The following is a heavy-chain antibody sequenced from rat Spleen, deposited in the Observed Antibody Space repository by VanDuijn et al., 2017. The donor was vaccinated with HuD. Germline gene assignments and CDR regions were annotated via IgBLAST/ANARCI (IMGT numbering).Heavy chain of an antibody. CDR1: GLSLTSNS. J-gene: IGHJ2*01. Sequence: QVQLKESGPGLVQPSQTLSLTCTVSGLSLTSNSVHWVRQPPGKGLEWMGVMWSGGSTAYNLALKSRLSISRDTSKSQVFLKMNSLQTEDTAIYFCTRVHYYSASSYFDYWGQGVMVTVSS. CDR2: MWSGGST. D-gene: IGHD1-1*01. V-gene: IGHV2-1*01. CDR3: TRVHYYSASSYFDY.